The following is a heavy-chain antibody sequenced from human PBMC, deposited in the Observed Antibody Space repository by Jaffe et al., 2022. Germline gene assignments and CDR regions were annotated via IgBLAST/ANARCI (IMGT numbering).Heavy chain of an antibody. D-gene: IGHD3-9*01. J-gene: IGHJ6*03. CDR1: GFTFGDYA. Sequence: EVQLVESGGGLVQPGRSLRLSCTASGFTFGDYAMSWVRQAPGKGLEWVGFIRSKAYGGTTEYAASVKGRFTISRDDSKSIAYLQMNSLKTEDTAVYYCTRAGPRQGYDILTGYHDYYYYYMDVWGKGTTVTVSS. V-gene: IGHV3-49*04. CDR3: TRAGPRQGYDILTGYHDYYYYYMDV. CDR2: IRSKAYGGTT.